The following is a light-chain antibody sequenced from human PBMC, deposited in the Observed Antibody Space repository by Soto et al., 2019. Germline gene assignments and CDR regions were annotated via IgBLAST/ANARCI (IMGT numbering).Light chain of an antibody. CDR1: SSNIGANYD. Sequence: QSVLTQPPSVSGAPGQRVTISCTGSSSNIGANYDVPWYQQLPGAAPKLLIYGDSNRPSGIPDRFSGSKSGTSASLAITGLQTDDEEDYYCQSYDSSLRGSVFGGGTKLTVL. CDR2: GDS. J-gene: IGLJ2*01. V-gene: IGLV1-40*01. CDR3: QSYDSSLRGSV.